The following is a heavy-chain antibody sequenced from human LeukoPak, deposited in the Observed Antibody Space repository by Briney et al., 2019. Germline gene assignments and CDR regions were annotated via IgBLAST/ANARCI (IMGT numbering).Heavy chain of an antibody. Sequence: PSQTLSLTCTVSGGSISSGGYYWSWIRQHPGKGLEWIGYIYYSGSTYYNPSLKSRVTISGATSRYRCSLKLSSVTAADTALYCGARGWYEHLVDTPATLAYSGEGNLVSASS. D-gene: IGHD6-6*01. V-gene: IGHV4-31*03. CDR1: GGSISSGGYY. J-gene: IGHJ4*02. CDR3: ARGWYEHLVDTPATLAY. CDR2: IYYSGST.